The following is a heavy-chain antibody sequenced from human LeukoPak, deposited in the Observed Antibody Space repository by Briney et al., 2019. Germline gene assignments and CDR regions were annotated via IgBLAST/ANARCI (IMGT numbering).Heavy chain of an antibody. CDR3: ARVSARRDAFDI. D-gene: IGHD3-10*01. Sequence: ASVKVSCKASGGTFSSYAINWVRQATGQGLEWMGWMNPNSGNTGYAQKFQGRVTITRNTSISTAYMELSSLRSEDTAVYYCARVSARRDAFDIWGQGTMVTVSS. CDR2: MNPNSGNT. CDR1: GGTFSSYA. V-gene: IGHV1-8*03. J-gene: IGHJ3*02.